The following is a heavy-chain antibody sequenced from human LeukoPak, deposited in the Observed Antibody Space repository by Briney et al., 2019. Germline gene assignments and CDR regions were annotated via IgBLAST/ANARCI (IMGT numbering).Heavy chain of an antibody. D-gene: IGHD4-17*01. Sequence: PGGSLRLSCAASGFTFNIYWMSWVRQAPGKGLEWVANINQDGSEKYCVDPVKGRFTISRDNAKNSLYLHMNSLRAEDTAVYYCARDKAYGDSEDYWGQGTLVTVSS. CDR3: ARDKAYGDSEDY. V-gene: IGHV3-7*05. CDR1: GFTFNIYW. J-gene: IGHJ4*02. CDR2: INQDGSEK.